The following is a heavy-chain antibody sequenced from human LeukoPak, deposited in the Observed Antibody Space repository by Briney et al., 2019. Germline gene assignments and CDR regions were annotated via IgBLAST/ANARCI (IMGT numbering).Heavy chain of an antibody. CDR1: GGTFSNYA. CDR3: ARRSSTWYEVDY. V-gene: IGHV1-69*04. CDR2: IIPILGIA. D-gene: IGHD6-13*01. Sequence: SVKVSCKASGGTFSNYAISWVRQAPGQGLEWMGRIIPILGIANYAQKFQGRVTMTTDTSTSTAYMELRSLRSDDTAVYYCARRSSTWYEVDYWGQGTLVTVSS. J-gene: IGHJ4*02.